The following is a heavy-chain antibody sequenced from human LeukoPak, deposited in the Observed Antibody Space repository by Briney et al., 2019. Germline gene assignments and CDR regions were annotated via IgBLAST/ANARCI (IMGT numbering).Heavy chain of an antibody. V-gene: IGHV3-30*18. CDR1: GFTFDDYA. J-gene: IGHJ6*02. Sequence: GGSLRLSCAASGFTFDDYAMHWVRQAPGKGLEWVAVISYDGSNQYYADSVKGRFSISRDKSKNTLYLQMNSLRIEDTAVYYCAKDGGLLYYYYYGIDVWGQGTTVTVSS. CDR2: ISYDGSNQ. D-gene: IGHD3-22*01. CDR3: AKDGGLLYYYYYGIDV.